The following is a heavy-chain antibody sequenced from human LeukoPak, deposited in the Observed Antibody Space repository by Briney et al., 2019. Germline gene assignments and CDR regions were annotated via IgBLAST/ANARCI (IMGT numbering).Heavy chain of an antibody. Sequence: ASVKVSCKASGYTFTGYYMHWVRQAPGQGLEWMGWINPNSGGTNYAQKFQGRVTMTRDTSISTAYMELSRLRSDDTAVYYCARAYGGDCCPLDYWGQGTLVTVSS. CDR1: GYTFTGYY. D-gene: IGHD2-21*02. J-gene: IGHJ4*02. V-gene: IGHV1-2*02. CDR3: ARAYGGDCCPLDY. CDR2: INPNSGGT.